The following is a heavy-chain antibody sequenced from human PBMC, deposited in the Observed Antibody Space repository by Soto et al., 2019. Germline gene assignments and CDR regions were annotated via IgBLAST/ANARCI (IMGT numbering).Heavy chain of an antibody. Sequence: QVQVVESGGGVVQPGTSLRLSCAASGFTFNNYGMHWVRQAPGKGLEWGAVIWCDASHKYYEDSVKGRFTISRDNSKNTLYLQMSSLRGEDTAVYYCARDKTFGGTIGSAFDSWGQGTLVTVSS. CDR3: ARDKTFGGTIGSAFDS. CDR2: IWCDASHK. V-gene: IGHV3-33*01. CDR1: GFTFNNYG. D-gene: IGHD3-16*01. J-gene: IGHJ4*02.